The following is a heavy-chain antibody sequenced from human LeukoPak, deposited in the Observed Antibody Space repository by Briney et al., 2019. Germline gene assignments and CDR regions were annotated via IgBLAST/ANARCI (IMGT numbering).Heavy chain of an antibody. V-gene: IGHV1-8*03. CDR1: GYTFTNYD. J-gene: IGHJ5*02. Sequence: GASVKVSCKASGYTFTNYDITWVRQATGQGLEWMGWMNPNNGNTGYPQKFQDRLTITRDISISTAYMELSSLRSEDTAVYYCARGKDLARSWLYCSAGSCSVFDPWGQGTLVTVSS. CDR2: MNPNNGNT. D-gene: IGHD2-15*01. CDR3: ARGKDLARSWLYCSAGSCSVFDP.